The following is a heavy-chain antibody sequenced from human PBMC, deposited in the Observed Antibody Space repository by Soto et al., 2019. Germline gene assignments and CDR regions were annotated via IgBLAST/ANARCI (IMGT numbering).Heavy chain of an antibody. CDR3: ARVGGGYNSYRGAFDI. CDR1: GFTFSSYA. Sequence: GGSLRLSCAASGFTFSSYAMHWVRQAPGKGLEWVAVISYDGSNKYYADSVKGRFTISRDNSKNTLYLQMNSLRAEDTAVYYCARVGGGYNSYRGAFDIWGQGTMVTVSS. D-gene: IGHD5-12*01. CDR2: ISYDGSNK. V-gene: IGHV3-30-3*01. J-gene: IGHJ3*02.